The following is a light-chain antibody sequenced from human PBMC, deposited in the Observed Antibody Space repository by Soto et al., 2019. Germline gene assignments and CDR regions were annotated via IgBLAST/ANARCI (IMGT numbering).Light chain of an antibody. J-gene: IGKJ5*01. V-gene: IGKV2D-29*01. CDR3: MQSIQLPIT. Sequence: DIVMTQTPLALSVTPGQSASRSCKSSQSLLQSDGKTYLFWYLQKPGQPPRLLTYEVSRRLSGVPDRISGSGSGTDFTLKISRVEAVDVGVYYCMQSIQLPITFGQGTRREIK. CDR1: QSLLQSDGKTY. CDR2: EVS.